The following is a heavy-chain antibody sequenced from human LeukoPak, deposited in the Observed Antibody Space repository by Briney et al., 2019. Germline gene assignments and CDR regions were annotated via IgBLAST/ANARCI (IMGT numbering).Heavy chain of an antibody. CDR3: ARDLPERPMVRQSFDY. CDR2: INPNSGGT. Sequence: EASVKVSCKASGYTFTGYYMHWVRQAPGQGLEWMRWINPNSGGTNYAQKFQGRVTMTRDTSISTAYIELSRLRSDDTAVYYCARDLPERPMVRQSFDYWGQGTLVTVSS. D-gene: IGHD3-10*01. V-gene: IGHV1-2*02. J-gene: IGHJ4*02. CDR1: GYTFTGYY.